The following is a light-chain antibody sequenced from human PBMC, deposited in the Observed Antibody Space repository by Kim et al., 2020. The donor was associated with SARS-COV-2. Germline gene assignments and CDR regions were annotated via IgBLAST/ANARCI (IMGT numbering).Light chain of an antibody. CDR1: SGHSSYA. V-gene: IGLV4-69*01. J-gene: IGLJ3*02. Sequence: ASVKLTCTLSSGHSSYAIAGHQQQPEKGPRFLMKLNSDGSHTKGDGIPHRFSGSSSGAERYLTISSLQSEDEADYYCQTWGTGIRVFGGGTKLTVL. CDR2: LNSDGSH. CDR3: QTWGTGIRV.